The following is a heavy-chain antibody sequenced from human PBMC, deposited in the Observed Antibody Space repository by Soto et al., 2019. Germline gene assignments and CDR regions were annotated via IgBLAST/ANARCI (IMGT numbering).Heavy chain of an antibody. CDR2: IYPSDSDI. J-gene: IGHJ6*02. D-gene: IGHD2-2*01. CDR1: GYSFTSHW. CDR3: ARQDYSNYRGGMDV. V-gene: IGHV5-51*01. Sequence: LKISCKTSGYSFTSHWIAWVRQMPGKGLEWMGIIYPSDSDIRYRPSFQGQVTISVDKSISTAYLQWSSLKASDTATYYCARQDYSNYRGGMDVWGQGTTVTVSS.